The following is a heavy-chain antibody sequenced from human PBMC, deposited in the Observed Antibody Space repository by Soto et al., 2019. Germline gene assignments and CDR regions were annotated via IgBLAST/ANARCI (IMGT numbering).Heavy chain of an antibody. CDR3: ARGGRVYGNYYYYMDV. CDR2: INPNSGGT. V-gene: IGHV1-2*04. D-gene: IGHD2-8*01. J-gene: IGHJ6*03. Sequence: ASVTVSCQASGYTFTGYYMHWVRQAPGQGLEWMGWINPNSGGTNYAQKFQGWVTMTRDTSISTAYMELSRLRSDDTAVYYCARGGRVYGNYYYYMDVWGKGTTVTVSS. CDR1: GYTFTGYY.